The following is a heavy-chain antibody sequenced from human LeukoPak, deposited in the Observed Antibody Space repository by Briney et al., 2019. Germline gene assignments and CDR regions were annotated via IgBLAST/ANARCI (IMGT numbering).Heavy chain of an antibody. CDR1: GGSLSSYY. Sequence: SETLSLICTVSGGSLSSYYWSWIRQPAGKGLEWIGYIYYTGSTNYNPSLKSRVIISLDTSKNQFSLKLSSVTAADTAVYYCARTLSRWDPFDYWGQGTLVTVSS. CDR3: ARTLSRWDPFDY. D-gene: IGHD1-26*01. J-gene: IGHJ4*02. V-gene: IGHV4-59*01. CDR2: IYYTGST.